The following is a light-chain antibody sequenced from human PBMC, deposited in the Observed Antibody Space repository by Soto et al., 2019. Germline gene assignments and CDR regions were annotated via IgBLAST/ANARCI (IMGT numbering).Light chain of an antibody. V-gene: IGLV2-14*01. CDR1: NRDVGSYNY. J-gene: IGLJ1*01. CDR3: SSDTSSSTPYV. Sequence: QPVRKRPSSGSGSPGQPVAIPLPRNNRDVGSYNYVAWYQQHPGKAPRLMIYDVGDRPSGVSNRFSGSKSGNTASLTISGLQAEDEADYYCSSDTSSSTPYVFGSGTKVTVL. CDR2: DVG.